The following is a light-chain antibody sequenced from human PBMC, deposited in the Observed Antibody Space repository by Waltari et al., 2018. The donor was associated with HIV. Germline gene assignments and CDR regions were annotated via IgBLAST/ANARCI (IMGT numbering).Light chain of an antibody. CDR2: AAS. CDR3: QQLESYTQIS. Sequence: DIQLTESPSILSASVGDSLTITCRTSQDISSYLAWYQHKPGKAPKLLIYAASTLQRGVPSRFSGSGSVTEFTLTISSLQPEDFATYYCQQLESYTQISFGGATKVGIK. J-gene: IGKJ4*01. CDR1: QDISSY. V-gene: IGKV1-9*01.